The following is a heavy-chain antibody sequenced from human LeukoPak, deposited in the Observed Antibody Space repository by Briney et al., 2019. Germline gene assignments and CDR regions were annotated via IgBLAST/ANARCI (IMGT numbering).Heavy chain of an antibody. V-gene: IGHV3-33*01. D-gene: IGHD2-15*01. CDR1: GFTFSSYG. Sequence: GGSLRLSCAASGFTFSSYGMHWVRQAPGKGLEWVAVIWYDGSNKYYADSVKGRLTISRDNSKNTLYLQMNSLRAEDTAVYYCARGMTLRAFDIWGQGTMVTVSS. CDR2: IWYDGSNK. J-gene: IGHJ3*02. CDR3: ARGMTLRAFDI.